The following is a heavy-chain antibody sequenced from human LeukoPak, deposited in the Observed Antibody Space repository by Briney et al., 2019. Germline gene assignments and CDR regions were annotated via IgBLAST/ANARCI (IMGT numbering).Heavy chain of an antibody. J-gene: IGHJ4*02. D-gene: IGHD1-14*01. CDR3: ARVNRAYFDY. CDR2: IKQDGSEK. CDR1: GFTFSSYW. Sequence: PGGSLRLSSAASGFTFSSYWMSWVRQAPGKGLEWVANIKQDGSEKYYVDSVKGRFTIARDKAKNSLYLQMSSLRAEDTAVYYCARVNRAYFDYWPQGTLVPVSS. V-gene: IGHV3-7*01.